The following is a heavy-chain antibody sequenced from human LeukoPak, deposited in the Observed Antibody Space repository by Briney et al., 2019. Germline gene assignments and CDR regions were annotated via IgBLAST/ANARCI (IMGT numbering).Heavy chain of an antibody. CDR2: IRYDGSYK. CDR1: GFTFNSYG. CDR3: ARDFITLDY. V-gene: IGHV3-30*02. D-gene: IGHD3-22*01. J-gene: IGHJ4*02. Sequence: GGSLRLSCAASGFTFNSYGMHRVRQAPGKGLEWVAFIRYDGSYKYYADSVKGRFTISRDNSKNTLYLQMNSLRAEDTAVYYCARDFITLDYWGQGILVTVSS.